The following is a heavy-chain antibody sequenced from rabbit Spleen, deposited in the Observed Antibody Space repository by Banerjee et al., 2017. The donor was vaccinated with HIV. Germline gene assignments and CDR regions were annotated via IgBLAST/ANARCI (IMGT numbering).Heavy chain of an antibody. D-gene: IGHD6-1*01. CDR3: ARDRDANGYIFDWLDL. CDR2: IDPIFGVS. J-gene: IGHJ5*01. Sequence: QEQLVESGGGLVRPEGSLKLSCTASGFDFSSYGVTWVRQAPGKGLEWIGYIDPIFGVSYYATWVNGRFTISSHDAQNTLYLQLSSLTAADTATYFCARDRDANGYIFDWLDLWGQGTLVTVS. CDR1: GFDFSSYG. V-gene: IGHV1S47*01.